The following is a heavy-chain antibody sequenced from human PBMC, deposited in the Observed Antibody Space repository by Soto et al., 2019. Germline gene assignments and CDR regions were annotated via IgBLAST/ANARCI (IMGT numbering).Heavy chain of an antibody. J-gene: IGHJ4*02. D-gene: IGHD6-13*01. CDR1: GYSFSTNW. V-gene: IGHV5-51*01. CDR2: IYPGDSDT. CDR3: ATCIATPPEFYFEY. Sequence: PGESLKISCKGSGYSFSTNWIGWVRQMPGKGLEWMGIIYPGDSDTRYSPSFQGQVTISADKSISTAYLQWSSLRASDTAIYYCATCIATPPEFYFEYWGQGTLVTVSS.